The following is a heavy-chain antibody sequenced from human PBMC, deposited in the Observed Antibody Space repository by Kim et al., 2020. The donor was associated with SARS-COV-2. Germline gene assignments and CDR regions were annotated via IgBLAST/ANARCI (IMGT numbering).Heavy chain of an antibody. CDR2: ISTTGSYI. D-gene: IGHD3-3*01. Sequence: GGSLRLSCAASGFTFSTYTMNWVRQAPGKGLEWVSSISTTGSYIYYADSVKGRFTISRDNAKNSLYLQMNSLRAEDTAVYYCARESLSDFWSGYGAFDIWGQGTMVIVSS. CDR3: ARESLSDFWSGYGAFDI. CDR1: GFTFSTYT. J-gene: IGHJ3*02. V-gene: IGHV3-21*01.